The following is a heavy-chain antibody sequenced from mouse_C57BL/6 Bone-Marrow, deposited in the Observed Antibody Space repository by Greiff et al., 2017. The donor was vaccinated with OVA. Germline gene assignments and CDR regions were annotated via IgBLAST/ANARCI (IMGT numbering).Heavy chain of an antibody. CDR2: ISNGGGST. CDR3: ARPGAQDYFDY. J-gene: IGHJ2*01. V-gene: IGHV5-12*01. CDR1: GFTFSDYY. Sequence: EVHLVESGGGLVQPGGSLKLSCAASGFTFSDYYMYWVRQTPEKRLEWVAYISNGGGSTYYPDTVKGRFTISRDNAKNTLYLQMSRLKSEDTAMYYCARPGAQDYFDYWGQGTTLTVSS. D-gene: IGHD3-2*02.